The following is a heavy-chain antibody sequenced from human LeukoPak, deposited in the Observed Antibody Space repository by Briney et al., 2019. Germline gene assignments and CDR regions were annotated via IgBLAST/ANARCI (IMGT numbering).Heavy chain of an antibody. J-gene: IGHJ4*02. D-gene: IGHD2/OR15-2a*01. CDR2: IGSKGYGGTT. CDR3: ASPQESGTTSFVGY. V-gene: IGHV3-49*04. Sequence: GGSLRLSCTASGFTFGDYVMNWVRQAPGRGLEWVGFIGSKGYGGTTEYAASVKGRFTISRDNAKNSLYLQMNSLRDEDTAVYYCASPQESGTTSFVGYWGQGTLVTVSS. CDR1: GFTFGDYV.